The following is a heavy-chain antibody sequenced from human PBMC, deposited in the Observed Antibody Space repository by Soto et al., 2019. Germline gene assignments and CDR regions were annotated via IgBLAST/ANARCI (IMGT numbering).Heavy chain of an antibody. Sequence: QLQLQESGSGLVKPSQTLSLTCAVSGGSISSGGYSWSWIRQPPGKGLEWIGYIYHSGSTFYNPSLKSRVTLSVDRSKNQFSLKLSSVTAADTAVDYCARDGSGSYYYYFDYWGQGTLVTVSS. V-gene: IGHV4-30-2*01. CDR1: GGSISSGGYS. D-gene: IGHD3-10*01. CDR3: ARDGSGSYYYYFDY. CDR2: IYHSGST. J-gene: IGHJ4*02.